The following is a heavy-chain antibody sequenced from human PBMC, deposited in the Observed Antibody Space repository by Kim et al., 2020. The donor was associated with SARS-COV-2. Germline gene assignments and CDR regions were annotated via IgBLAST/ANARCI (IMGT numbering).Heavy chain of an antibody. CDR2: ISSSSSYI. CDR1: GFTFSSYS. D-gene: IGHD5-18*01. CDR3: AGPLTSGYSYGTPDY. J-gene: IGHJ4*02. V-gene: IGHV3-21*01. Sequence: GGSLRLSCAASGFTFSSYSMNWVRQAPGKGLEWVSSISSSSSYIYYADSVKGRFTISRDNAKNSLYLQMNSLRAEDTAVYYCAGPLTSGYSYGTPDYWGQGTLVTVSS.